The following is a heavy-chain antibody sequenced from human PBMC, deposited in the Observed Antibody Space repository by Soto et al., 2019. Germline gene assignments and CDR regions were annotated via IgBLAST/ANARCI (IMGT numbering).Heavy chain of an antibody. CDR3: ARITSPGYFDS. Sequence: GGSLRLSCAASGFTFSSYAMNWVRQAPGRGLEWVSAITNSGDSTYYADSVKGRFTMSRDNTQSSLSLQMNTLRVEDSAVYYCARITSPGYFDSWGQGTLVTVSS. J-gene: IGHJ4*02. V-gene: IGHV3-23*01. CDR1: GFTFSSYA. CDR2: ITNSGDST. D-gene: IGHD1-20*01.